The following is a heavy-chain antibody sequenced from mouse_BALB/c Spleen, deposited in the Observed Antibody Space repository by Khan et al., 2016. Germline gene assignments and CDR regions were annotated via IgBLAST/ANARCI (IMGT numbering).Heavy chain of an antibody. J-gene: IGHJ2*01. CDR2: IYPGDGDT. CDR3: ASYYGSSYDYFDY. V-gene: IGHV1-87*01. Sequence: VQLQESGAELARPGASVKLSCKASGYTFTSYWMQWVKQRPGQGLEWIGAIYPGDGDTRYTQTFKGTATLTAAKSSSTAYMHLSSLASEDSAVYYCASYYGSSYDYFDYWGQGTTLTVSS. D-gene: IGHD1-1*01. CDR1: GYTFTSYW.